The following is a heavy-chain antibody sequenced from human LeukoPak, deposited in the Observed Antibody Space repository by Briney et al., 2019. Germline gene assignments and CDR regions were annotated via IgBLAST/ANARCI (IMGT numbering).Heavy chain of an antibody. J-gene: IGHJ4*02. D-gene: IGHD3-10*01. V-gene: IGHV4-39*01. CDR3: AKHYMGSSYNHGLDC. Sequence: SETLSLTCTVSGVSISSVNYYWGWLRQPPGKGLEWIGSIYYSGTTYYNPSLKSRVTISVDTSKNQFSLKLSSVTAADTALYYCAKHYMGSSYNHGLDCWGQGTLVTVSS. CDR2: IYYSGTT. CDR1: GVSISSVNYY.